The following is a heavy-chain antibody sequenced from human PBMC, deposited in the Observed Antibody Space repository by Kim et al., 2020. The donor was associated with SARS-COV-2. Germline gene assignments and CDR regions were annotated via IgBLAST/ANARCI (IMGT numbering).Heavy chain of an antibody. Sequence: SVKVSCKASGGTFSSYAISWVRQAPGQGLEWMGGIIPIFGTANYAQKFQGRVTITADESTSTAYMELSSLRSEDTAVYYCARNPLDYYDSSGYRGPFDYWGQGTLVTVSS. CDR1: GGTFSSYA. CDR3: ARNPLDYYDSSGYRGPFDY. J-gene: IGHJ4*02. V-gene: IGHV1-69*13. D-gene: IGHD3-22*01. CDR2: IIPIFGTA.